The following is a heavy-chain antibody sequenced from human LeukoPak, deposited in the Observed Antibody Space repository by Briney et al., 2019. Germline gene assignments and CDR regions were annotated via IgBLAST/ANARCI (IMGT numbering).Heavy chain of an antibody. CDR3: ARDATYYDSSGAFI. Sequence: ASVTVSFKASGYTFTGYYMHWVRQAPGQGLEWMGWINPNSGGTNYAQKFQGRVTMTRDTSISTAYMELSRLRSDDTAVYYCARDATYYDSSGAFIWGQGTLVTVSS. D-gene: IGHD3-22*01. CDR2: INPNSGGT. V-gene: IGHV1-2*02. CDR1: GYTFTGYY. J-gene: IGHJ4*02.